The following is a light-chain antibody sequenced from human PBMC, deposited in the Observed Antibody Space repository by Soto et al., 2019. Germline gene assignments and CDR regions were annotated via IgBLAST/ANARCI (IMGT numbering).Light chain of an antibody. CDR3: QHYGSSPRT. CDR1: QTVTSDY. CDR2: GAS. J-gene: IGKJ1*01. Sequence: EIVLTQSPGTLSMSPGERATLSCRASQTVTSDYLAWYQQRPGQAPRLLIYGASSRATGIPDRFSGSGSGTDFTLTISRLEPEDFAVYYCQHYGSSPRTFGQGTKVEVE. V-gene: IGKV3-20*01.